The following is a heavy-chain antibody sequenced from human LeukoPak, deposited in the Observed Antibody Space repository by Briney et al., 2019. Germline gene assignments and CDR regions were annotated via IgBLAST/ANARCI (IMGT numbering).Heavy chain of an antibody. D-gene: IGHD6-19*01. CDR3: ARDLRAVAGSYYYYGMDV. Sequence: SQTLSLTCAISGDSVPSNSAAWNWIRQSPSRGLEWLGRTYYRSKWYNDYAVSVKSRITINPDTSKNQFSLQLNSVTPEDTAVYYCARDLRAVAGSYYYYGMDVWGQGTTVTVSS. J-gene: IGHJ6*02. CDR1: GDSVPSNSAA. V-gene: IGHV6-1*01. CDR2: TYYRSKWYN.